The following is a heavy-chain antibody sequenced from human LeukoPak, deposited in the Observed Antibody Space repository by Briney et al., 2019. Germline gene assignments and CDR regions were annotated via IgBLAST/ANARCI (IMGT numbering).Heavy chain of an antibody. J-gene: IGHJ4*02. CDR2: IYSGGNT. CDR3: ARRPYGSGSDYFDY. D-gene: IGHD3-10*01. V-gene: IGHV3-66*01. Sequence: GGSLRLSCAASGFTFSDYYMSWIRQAPGKGLEWVSVIYSGGNTYYTDSVKGRFTISRDNSKNTLYLQMNSLRAEDTAVYYCARRPYGSGSDYFDYWGQGTLVTVSS. CDR1: GFTFSDYY.